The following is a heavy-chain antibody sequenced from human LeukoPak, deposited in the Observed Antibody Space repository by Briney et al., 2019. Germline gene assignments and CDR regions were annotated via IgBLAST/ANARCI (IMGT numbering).Heavy chain of an antibody. CDR1: GFTFDDYG. D-gene: IGHD3-3*01. J-gene: IGHJ3*02. CDR2: INWNGGST. Sequence: GGSLRLSCAASGFTFDDYGMSWVRQAPGKGLEWVSGINWNGGSTGYADSVKGRFTISRDNAKNSLYLQMNSLRAEDTAVYYCARVSGEDDFGQDAFDIWGQGTMVTVSS. CDR3: ARVSGEDDFGQDAFDI. V-gene: IGHV3-20*04.